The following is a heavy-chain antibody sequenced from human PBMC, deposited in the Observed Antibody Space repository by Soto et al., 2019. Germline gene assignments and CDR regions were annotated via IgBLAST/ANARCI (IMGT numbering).Heavy chain of an antibody. Sequence: PSETLSLTCAVYGGSFSGYYWSWIRQPPGKGLEWIGEINHSGSTNYNPSLKSRVTISVDTSKNQFSLKLSSVTAADTAVYYCARGAYDILTGYHNWFGPWGQGTLVTVSS. CDR3: ARGAYDILTGYHNWFGP. CDR1: GGSFSGYY. J-gene: IGHJ5*02. V-gene: IGHV4-34*01. D-gene: IGHD3-9*01. CDR2: INHSGST.